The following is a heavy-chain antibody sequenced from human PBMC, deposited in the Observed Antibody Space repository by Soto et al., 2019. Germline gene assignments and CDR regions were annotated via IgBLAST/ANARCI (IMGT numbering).Heavy chain of an antibody. CDR3: ARAPKPFRGRWEINRDDYYGLDV. D-gene: IGHD1-26*01. J-gene: IGHJ6*02. V-gene: IGHV1-69*06. CDR2: IIPIFGTA. Sequence: ASGKVSCKASGGTFSSYAISWVRQAPGQGLEWMGGIIPIFGTANSAQKFQGRVTITADKSTSTAYMELRSLRSEDTAVYYCARAPKPFRGRWEINRDDYYGLDVWGQGTTVTVSS. CDR1: GGTFSSYA.